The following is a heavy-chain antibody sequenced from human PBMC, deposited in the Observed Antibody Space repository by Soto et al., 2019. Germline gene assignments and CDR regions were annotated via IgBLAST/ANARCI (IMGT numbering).Heavy chain of an antibody. CDR1: GDSVSNGDYS. Sequence: SETLSLTCSVSGDSVSNGDYSWSWIRQPPGKGLEWIGYIYYIAGPYYNPSLQSRVTISVDTSKNQFSLKLSSVTAADTAVYYCARESSDYSRGWYYFDYWGQGALVTVSS. CDR3: ARESSDYSRGWYYFDY. J-gene: IGHJ4*02. D-gene: IGHD6-19*01. CDR2: IYYIAGP. V-gene: IGHV4-30-4*01.